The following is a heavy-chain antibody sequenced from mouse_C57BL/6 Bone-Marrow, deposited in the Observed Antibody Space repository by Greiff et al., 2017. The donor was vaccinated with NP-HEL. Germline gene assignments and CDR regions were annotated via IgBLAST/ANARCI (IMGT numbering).Heavy chain of an antibody. J-gene: IGHJ2*01. CDR3: ARSTYYSNYYFDY. D-gene: IGHD2-5*01. Sequence: EVKLVESGGGLVQPGGSLSLSCAASGFTFTDYYMSWVRQPPGKALEWLGFIRNKANGYTTEYRASVKGRFTISRDNSQSILYLQMNALRAEDSATYYCARSTYYSNYYFDYWGQGTTLTVSS. CDR1: GFTFTDYY. CDR2: IRNKANGYTT. V-gene: IGHV7-3*01.